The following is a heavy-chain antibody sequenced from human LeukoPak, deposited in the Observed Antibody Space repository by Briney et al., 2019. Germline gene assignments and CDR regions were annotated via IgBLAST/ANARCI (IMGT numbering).Heavy chain of an antibody. CDR1: GDSVSSNSAA. CDR3: ARAGFGSSSWYGSWFDY. Sequence: PSQTLSLTCAISGDSVSSNSAAWNWIRQSPSRGLEWLGGTYYRSKWYNDYAVSVKSRITINPDTSKNQFSLQLNSVTPEDTAVYYCARAGFGSSSWYGSWFDYWGQGTLVTVSS. J-gene: IGHJ4*02. V-gene: IGHV6-1*01. CDR2: TYYRSKWYN. D-gene: IGHD6-13*01.